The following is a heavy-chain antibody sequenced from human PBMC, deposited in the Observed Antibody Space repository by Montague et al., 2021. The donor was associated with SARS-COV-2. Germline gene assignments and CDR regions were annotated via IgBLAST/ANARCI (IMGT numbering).Heavy chain of an antibody. J-gene: IGHJ3*02. CDR3: ARHGGNDAFDI. V-gene: IGHV4-59*01. CDR2: IDNSGST. Sequence: SETLSLTCTASGGSIGAYYWSWIRQPPGKGLEWIGYIDNSGSTNHNPSLERRVTMSVDTSKNQFSLKLNSVTAADTAVYYGARHGGNDAFDIWGRGTMVTVSS. D-gene: IGHD4-23*01. CDR1: GGSIGAYY.